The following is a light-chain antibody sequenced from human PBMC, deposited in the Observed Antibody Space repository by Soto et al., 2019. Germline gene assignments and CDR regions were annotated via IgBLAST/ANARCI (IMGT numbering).Light chain of an antibody. J-gene: IGKJ4*01. CDR1: QDIGDW. CDR3: QQGYSFPVT. V-gene: IGKV1-12*01. Sequence: DFQMTQSPSSVSASVGGRGRITCRASQDIGDWLAWYQQKPGKAPKLLVYAASSLQSGVPSRFSGSGSGTDFTLTIGSLQPEDFATYYCQQGYSFPVTFGGGTKVDIK. CDR2: AAS.